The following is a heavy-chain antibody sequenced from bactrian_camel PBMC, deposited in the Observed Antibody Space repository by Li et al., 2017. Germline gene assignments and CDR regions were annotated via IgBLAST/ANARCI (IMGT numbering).Heavy chain of an antibody. V-gene: IGHV3S55*01. D-gene: IGHD3*01. CDR1: AYITEQC. Sequence: QLVESGGGSVQAGGSLKLSCAGSAYITEQCGMGWYRQAAGKEVNLVSLRRDGTIIYADSVKGRFTISQDVTKNTLYLQMDSLKVEDTAMYYCAAERIQPVGVGTDVLARLSAGYNYLGQGTQVTVS. CDR2: LRRDGTI. J-gene: IGHJ4*01.